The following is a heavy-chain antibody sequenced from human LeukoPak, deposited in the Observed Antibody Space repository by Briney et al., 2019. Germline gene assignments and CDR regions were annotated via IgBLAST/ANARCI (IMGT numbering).Heavy chain of an antibody. V-gene: IGHV4-59*01. CDR1: GGSISSYY. CDR2: IYYSGST. Sequence: SETLSLTCTVSGGSISSYYWSWIRQPPGKGLEWIGYIYYSGSTNYNPSLKGRVTISVDTSKNQFSLKLSSVTAADTAVYYCARDASGYDDAFDIWGQGTMVTVSS. J-gene: IGHJ3*02. D-gene: IGHD3-22*01. CDR3: ARDASGYDDAFDI.